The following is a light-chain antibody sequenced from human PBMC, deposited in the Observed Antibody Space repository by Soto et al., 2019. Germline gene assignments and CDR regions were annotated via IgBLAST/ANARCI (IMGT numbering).Light chain of an antibody. Sequence: IQLPPSPSSLSASVGDRVTITCRASQGISSYLAWYQQKPGKAPKLLIYAASTLQSGVPSRFSGSGSGTDFTLTISSLQPEDFATYYCQQLNSYPLTFGGGTKVDIK. CDR3: QQLNSYPLT. CDR2: AAS. V-gene: IGKV1-9*01. CDR1: QGISSY. J-gene: IGKJ4*01.